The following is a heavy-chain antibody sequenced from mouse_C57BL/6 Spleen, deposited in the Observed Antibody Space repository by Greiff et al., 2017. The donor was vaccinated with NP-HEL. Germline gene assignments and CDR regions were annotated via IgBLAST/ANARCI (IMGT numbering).Heavy chain of an antibody. CDR2: IYPSDSET. J-gene: IGHJ4*01. D-gene: IGHD2-2*01. V-gene: IGHV1-61*01. Sequence: QVQLQQPGAELVRPGPSVKLSCKASGYTFTSYWMDWVKQRPGQGLEWIGNIYPSDSETHYNQKFKDKATLTVDKSSSTAYMQLSSLTSEDSAVYYCARGYGYSYAMDYWGQGTSVTVSS. CDR3: ARGYGYSYAMDY. CDR1: GYTFTSYW.